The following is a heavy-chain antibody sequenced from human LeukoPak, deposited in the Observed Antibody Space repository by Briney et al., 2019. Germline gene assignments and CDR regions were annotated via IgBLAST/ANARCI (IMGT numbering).Heavy chain of an antibody. J-gene: IGHJ4*02. CDR2: ISSSGSTI. D-gene: IGHD6-19*01. Sequence: PGGSLRLSCAASGFTFSSYEMNWVRQAPGKGLEWVSYISSSGSTIYYADSVKGRFTISRDNAKNSLYLQVNSLRAEDTAVYYCARSGAVAGTDSFDYWGQGTLVTVSS. V-gene: IGHV3-48*03. CDR1: GFTFSSYE. CDR3: ARSGAVAGTDSFDY.